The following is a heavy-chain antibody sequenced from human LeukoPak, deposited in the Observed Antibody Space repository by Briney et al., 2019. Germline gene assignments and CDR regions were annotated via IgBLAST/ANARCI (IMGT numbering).Heavy chain of an antibody. CDR3: ATDFAEALDY. V-gene: IGHV3-30*04. Sequence: GGSLRLSCAASGFTFNSYNMHWVRQAPGKGLEWVAVISYDGSNKYYADPVKGRFTISRDNFKNTLYLQMSSLRTEDTAVYYCATDFAEALDYWGQGTLVTVSS. CDR2: ISYDGSNK. J-gene: IGHJ4*02. CDR1: GFTFNSYN.